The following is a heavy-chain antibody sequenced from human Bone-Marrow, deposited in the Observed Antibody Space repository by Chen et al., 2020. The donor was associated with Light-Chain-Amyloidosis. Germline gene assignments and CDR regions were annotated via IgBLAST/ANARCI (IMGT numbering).Heavy chain of an antibody. Sequence: EVQLVESGGGLIQPGGSLRLSCAASGFTVSSNYMSWVRQAPGKGLEWVSVLYTGGSTYYADSVKGRFTISRDNPKNTLYLQMSSLRAEDTAVYYCARVRDPTYGGLDYWGQGTLVTVSS. CDR2: LYTGGST. CDR3: ARVRDPTYGGLDY. CDR1: GFTVSSNY. V-gene: IGHV3-53*01. J-gene: IGHJ4*02. D-gene: IGHD4-17*01.